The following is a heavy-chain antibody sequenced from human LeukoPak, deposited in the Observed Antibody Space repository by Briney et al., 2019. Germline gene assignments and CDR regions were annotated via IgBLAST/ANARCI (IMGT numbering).Heavy chain of an antibody. CDR2: IYYSGSI. D-gene: IGHD2-21*01. CDR3: ARLLGGNPTDY. Sequence: SQTLSLTCTVSGGSISSGGYYWSWIRQHPGKVLVWIGYIYYSGSIYYNPSLKSRVTMSVDTSKNQFSLKLSSVTAADTAVYYCARLLGGNPTDYWGQGTLVTVSS. J-gene: IGHJ4*02. CDR1: GGSISSGGYY. V-gene: IGHV4-31*03.